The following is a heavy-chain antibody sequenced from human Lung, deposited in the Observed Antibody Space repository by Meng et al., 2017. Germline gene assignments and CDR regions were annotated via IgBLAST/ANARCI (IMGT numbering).Heavy chain of an antibody. CDR1: GGSFSTHT. Sequence: VQLVQSGAEVKKPGSSVKGACKTSGGSFSTHTFSWVRQAPGQGLEWMGGLIAVFDKTKAAPRFQDRVTFTADESTSTAYMELSSLTFDDTAVYFCARGRRNEPLFDYWGQGTLVTVSS. V-gene: IGHV1-69*13. CDR2: LIAVFDKT. J-gene: IGHJ4*02. CDR3: ARGRRNEPLFDY. D-gene: IGHD1-14*01.